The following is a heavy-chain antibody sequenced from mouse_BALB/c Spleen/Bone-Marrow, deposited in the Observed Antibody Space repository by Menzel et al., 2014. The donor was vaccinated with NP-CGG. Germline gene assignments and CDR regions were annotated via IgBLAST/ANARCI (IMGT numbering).Heavy chain of an antibody. V-gene: IGHV14-3*02. J-gene: IGHJ3*01. CDR2: IDPANGNT. CDR1: GFNIKDTY. CDR3: ARNGNYGAWFAY. D-gene: IGHD2-1*01. Sequence: EVKLVESGAELVKPGASVKLSCTASGFNIKDTYMHWVKQRPEQGLEWIGRIDPANGNTKYDPKFQGKATITADTSSNTAYLQLSSLTSEDTAVYYCARNGNYGAWFAYWGQGTLATVSA.